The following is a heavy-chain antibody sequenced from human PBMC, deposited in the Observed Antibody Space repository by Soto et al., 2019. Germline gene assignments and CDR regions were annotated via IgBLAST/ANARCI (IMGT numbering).Heavy chain of an antibody. Sequence: QVQLVESGGGVVQPGRSLRLSCAASGFTFSSYGMHWVSQAPGKGLEWVAVISYDGSNKYYADSVKGRFTISRDNSKNTLYLQMNSLRAEDTAVYYCAKDNGDYFDFWGQGTLVTVSS. D-gene: IGHD4-17*01. CDR3: AKDNGDYFDF. J-gene: IGHJ4*02. V-gene: IGHV3-30*18. CDR1: GFTFSSYG. CDR2: ISYDGSNK.